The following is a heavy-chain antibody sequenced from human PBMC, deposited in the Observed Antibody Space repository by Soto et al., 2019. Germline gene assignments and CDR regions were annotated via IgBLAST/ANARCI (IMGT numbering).Heavy chain of an antibody. V-gene: IGHV4-38-2*01. CDR1: GYSISSGWY. CDR3: ARAGDTMVRGVIIMNYYGMDV. D-gene: IGHD3-10*01. CDR2: IHHSGTT. Sequence: SETLSLTCAVSGYSISSGWYWGWIRQPPGKGLEWIGNIHHSGTTYYNPSLQSRVTISIDTSKNLFSLKLNSVTAADTAAYYCARAGDTMVRGVIIMNYYGMDVWGQGTTVTVSS. J-gene: IGHJ6*02.